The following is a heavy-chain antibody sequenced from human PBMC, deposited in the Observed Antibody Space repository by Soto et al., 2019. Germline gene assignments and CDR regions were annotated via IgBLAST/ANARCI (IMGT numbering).Heavy chain of an antibody. Sequence: GGSLRLSCAASGFTFSSYSMNWVRQAPGKGLEWVSYISSSSSTIYYADSVKGRFTISRDNAKNSLYLQMNSLRAEDTAVYYCARDSPYGSGSLTDYWGQGTLVTVSS. CDR1: GFTFSSYS. CDR2: ISSSSSTI. D-gene: IGHD3-10*01. J-gene: IGHJ4*02. V-gene: IGHV3-48*01. CDR3: ARDSPYGSGSLTDY.